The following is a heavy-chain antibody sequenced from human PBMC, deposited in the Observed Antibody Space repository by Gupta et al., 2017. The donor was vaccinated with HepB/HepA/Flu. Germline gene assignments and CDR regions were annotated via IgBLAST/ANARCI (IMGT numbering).Heavy chain of an antibody. CDR2: IFSNDEK. CDR1: GFSLSNARMG. D-gene: IGHD6-13*01. V-gene: IGHV2-26*01. Sequence: QVTLKESGPVLVKPTETLTLTCTVSGFSLSNARMGVSWIRQPPGKALEWLAHIFSNDEKSYSTSLKSRLTISKDTSKSQGVLTMTNMDTVETATYYCARGIAAAGTKVWWFDPGGQGTLVTVSS. J-gene: IGHJ5*02. CDR3: ARGIAAAGTKVWWFDP.